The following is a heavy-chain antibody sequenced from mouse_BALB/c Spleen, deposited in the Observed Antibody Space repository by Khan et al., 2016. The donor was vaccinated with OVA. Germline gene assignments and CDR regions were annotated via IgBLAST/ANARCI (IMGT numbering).Heavy chain of an antibody. D-gene: IGHD2-4*01. V-gene: IGHV3-2*02. Sequence: VQLKESGPGLVKPSQSLSLTCTVTGYSITSEFAWNWIRQFPGNKLDWMGYISYSGNTRYNPSLKSLISITRDTSRNQFFLQLNSVTTENTATHYCARKDYYDYDPFPYWGQGTLVTVSA. CDR1: GYSITSEFA. CDR3: ARKDYYDYDPFPY. CDR2: ISYSGNT. J-gene: IGHJ3*01.